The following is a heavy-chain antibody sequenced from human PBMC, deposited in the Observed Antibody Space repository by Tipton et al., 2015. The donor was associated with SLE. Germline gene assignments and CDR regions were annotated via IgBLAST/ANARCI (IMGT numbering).Heavy chain of an antibody. D-gene: IGHD1-26*01. CDR2: INHSGIT. V-gene: IGHV4-34*01. Sequence: TLSLTCAVYGGSFSGYYWSWIRQPPGKGLEWIGEINHSGITKYNPSLKSRVTISVDTSKNQFSLKLTSVTAADTAVYYCARGHIGWGFDPWGQGTLVTVSS. CDR3: ARGHIGWGFDP. CDR1: GGSFSGYY. J-gene: IGHJ5*02.